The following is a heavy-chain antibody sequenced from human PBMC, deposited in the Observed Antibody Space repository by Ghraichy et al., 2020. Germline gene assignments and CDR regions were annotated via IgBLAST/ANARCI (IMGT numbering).Heavy chain of an antibody. CDR3: ARDIARTGIAAAGTAPGGVL. CDR1: GGSISSYY. Sequence: SETLSLTCTVSGGSISSYYWSWIRQPPGKGLEWIGYIYYSGSTNYNPSLKSRVTISVDTSKNQFSLKLSSVTAADTAVYYCARDIARTGIAAAGTAPGGVLWGQGTLVTVSS. CDR2: IYYSGST. V-gene: IGHV4-59*01. J-gene: IGHJ4*02. D-gene: IGHD6-13*01.